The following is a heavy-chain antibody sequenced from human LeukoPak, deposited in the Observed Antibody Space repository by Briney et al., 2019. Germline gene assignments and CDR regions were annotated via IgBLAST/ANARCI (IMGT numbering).Heavy chain of an antibody. D-gene: IGHD3-22*01. J-gene: IGHJ4*02. CDR2: IIPILGIA. V-gene: IGHV1-69*02. Sequence: SVKVSCKASGGTFSSYTISWVRQAPGQGLEWMGRIIPILGIANYAQKFQGRVTITADKSTSTAYMELSSLRSEDTAAYYCASFYYDSSGYLDYWGQGTLVTVSS. CDR1: GGTFSSYT. CDR3: ASFYYDSSGYLDY.